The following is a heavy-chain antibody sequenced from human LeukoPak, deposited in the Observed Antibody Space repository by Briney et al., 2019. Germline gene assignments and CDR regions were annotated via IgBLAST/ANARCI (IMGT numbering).Heavy chain of an antibody. CDR1: GFSLSSSGVG. V-gene: IGHV2-5*01. Sequence: SGPTLVKPAETLTLTCTFSGFSLSSSGVGVGWIRLPPGKALEWLALIHWNDDKRYSPSLKSRLTITKDTSTNRVVLTMTDMDPVDTATYYCAHSGPTDYNTRTGYYCLDHWGQGTLVSVSS. CDR2: IHWNDDK. D-gene: IGHD3-9*01. J-gene: IGHJ4*02. CDR3: AHSGPTDYNTRTGYYCLDH.